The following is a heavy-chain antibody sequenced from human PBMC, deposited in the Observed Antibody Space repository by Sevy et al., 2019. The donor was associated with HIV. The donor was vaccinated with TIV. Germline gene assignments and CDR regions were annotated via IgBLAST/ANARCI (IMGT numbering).Heavy chain of an antibody. CDR3: TTDPDITMVRGVIGDYYYGMDV. D-gene: IGHD3-10*01. V-gene: IGHV3-15*01. J-gene: IGHJ6*02. CDR1: GFTFSNAW. CDR2: IKSKTDGGTT. Sequence: GGSLRLSCAASGFTFSNAWMSWVRQAPGKGLEWVGRIKSKTDGGTTDYAAPVKGRFTISRDDSKNTRYLQMNSLKTEDTAVYYCTTDPDITMVRGVIGDYYYGMDVWGQGTTVTVSS.